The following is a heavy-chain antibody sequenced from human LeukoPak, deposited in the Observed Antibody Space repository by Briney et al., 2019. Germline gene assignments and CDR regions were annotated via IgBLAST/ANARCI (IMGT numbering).Heavy chain of an antibody. CDR2: ISASGGST. CDR3: ARALGKPPDY. V-gene: IGHV3-23*01. CDR1: GFTFSSYA. Sequence: GGSLRLSCAASGFTFSSYAINWVRQAPGKGLEWVSSISASGGSTYYADSVKGRFTISRDNSKNTLYLQMNSLRAEDTAVYYCARALGKPPDYWGQGTLVTVSS. J-gene: IGHJ4*02. D-gene: IGHD3-10*01.